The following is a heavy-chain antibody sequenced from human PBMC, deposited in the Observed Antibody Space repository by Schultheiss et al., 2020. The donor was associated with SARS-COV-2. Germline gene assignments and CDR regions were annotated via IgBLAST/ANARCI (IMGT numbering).Heavy chain of an antibody. CDR2: IWYDGSNK. CDR3: ARAVGYDFWSGYSAFDY. D-gene: IGHD3-3*01. J-gene: IGHJ4*02. Sequence: LSLTCAASGFTFSSYAMSWVRQAPGKGLEWVAVIWYDGSNKYYADSVKGRFTISRDNAKNSLYLQMNSLRAEDTAVYYCARAVGYDFWSGYSAFDYWGQGTLVTVSS. V-gene: IGHV3-33*08. CDR1: GFTFSSYA.